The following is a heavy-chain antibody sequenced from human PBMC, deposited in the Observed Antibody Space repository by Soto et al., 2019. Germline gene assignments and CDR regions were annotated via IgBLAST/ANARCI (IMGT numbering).Heavy chain of an antibody. CDR2: IIPMFGTA. J-gene: IGHJ1*01. CDR1: GGTFSSYT. D-gene: IGHD2-2*02. Sequence: QVQLVQSGAEVKKPGSSVKVSCKASGGTFSSYTITWVRQAPGQGLEWMGGIIPMFGTANYAQKFQGRVTITADKSTSTAYMELSSLRSEDTAVYYCARYCSSTSCYTGEYFQHWGQGTLVTVSS. CDR3: ARYCSSTSCYTGEYFQH. V-gene: IGHV1-69*06.